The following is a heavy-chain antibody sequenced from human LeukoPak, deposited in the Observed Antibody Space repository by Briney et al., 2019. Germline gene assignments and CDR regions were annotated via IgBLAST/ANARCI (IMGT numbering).Heavy chain of an antibody. CDR1: GYTFTGYY. V-gene: IGHV1-2*02. D-gene: IGHD4-17*01. CDR3: AREDGPTVTTWFDP. J-gene: IGHJ5*02. Sequence: ASVKVSCKASGYTFTGYYMHWVRQAPGQGLEWMGWINPNSGGTNYARKFQGRVTMTRDTSISTAYMELSRLRSDDTAVYYCAREDGPTVTTWFDPWGQGTLVTVSS. CDR2: INPNSGGT.